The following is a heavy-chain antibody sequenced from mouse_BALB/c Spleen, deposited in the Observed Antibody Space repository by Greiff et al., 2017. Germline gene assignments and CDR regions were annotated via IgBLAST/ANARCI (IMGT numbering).Heavy chain of an antibody. V-gene: IGHV5-17*02. D-gene: IGHD4-1*01. CDR2: ISSGSSTI. J-gene: IGHJ4*01. Sequence: EVQLVESGGGLVQPGGSRKLSCAASGFTFSSFGMHWVRQAPEKGLEWVAYISSGSSTIYYADTVKGRFTISRDNPKNTLFLQMTSLRSEDTAMYYCARRLGRGAMDYWGQGTSVTVSS. CDR1: GFTFSSFG. CDR3: ARRLGRGAMDY.